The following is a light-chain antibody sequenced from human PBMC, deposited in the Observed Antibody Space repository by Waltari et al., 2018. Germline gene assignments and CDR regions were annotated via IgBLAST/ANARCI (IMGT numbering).Light chain of an antibody. J-gene: IGKJ3*01. CDR2: GAT. CDR3: QQSFRSPRT. V-gene: IGKV1-39*01. CDR1: QYINSH. Sequence: DIQMTQSPSSLSASIGDRVTITCRASQYINSHLNWYQQKPGKAPKVLIHGATILQSGVPSRFTGSGAWTGFTLTISSLQPEDFATYYCQQSFRSPRTFGPGTTVDIK.